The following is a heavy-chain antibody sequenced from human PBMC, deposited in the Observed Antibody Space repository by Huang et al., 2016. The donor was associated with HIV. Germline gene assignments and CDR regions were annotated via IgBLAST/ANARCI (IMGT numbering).Heavy chain of an antibody. Sequence: VQLIESGGGVVQPGKSLRRSCATSGFFLSNYGMDWVRQAPGKGLKWVACIRNDGMKKNHADSVRVRFTVGRDNAKNTLFLQMSSLRVDDTAVYYCARGDYYDSSGYHPGHFDYWGQGILVTVSS. CDR3: ARGDYYDSSGYHPGHFDY. CDR2: IRNDGMKK. CDR1: GFFLSNYG. J-gene: IGHJ4*02. D-gene: IGHD3-22*01. V-gene: IGHV3-33*04.